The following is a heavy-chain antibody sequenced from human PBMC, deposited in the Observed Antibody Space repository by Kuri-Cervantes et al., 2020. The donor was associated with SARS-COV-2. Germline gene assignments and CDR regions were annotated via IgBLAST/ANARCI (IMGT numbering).Heavy chain of an antibody. V-gene: IGHV3-48*02. Sequence: GESLKISCAASGFTFSSYSMNWVRQAPGKGLEWVSYISSSSSTIYYADSVKGRFTISRDNAKNSLYLQMNSLRDEDTAVYYCARDLTPERYCSSTSCYTDYDFWSNYLVDYWGQGTLVTVSS. D-gene: IGHD2-2*02. CDR3: ARDLTPERYCSSTSCYTDYDFWSNYLVDY. J-gene: IGHJ4*02. CDR1: GFTFSSYS. CDR2: ISSSSSTI.